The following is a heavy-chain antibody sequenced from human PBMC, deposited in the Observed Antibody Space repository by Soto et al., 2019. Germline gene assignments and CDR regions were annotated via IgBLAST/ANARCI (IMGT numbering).Heavy chain of an antibody. CDR2: IFYSGTT. J-gene: IGHJ6*02. D-gene: IGHD1-1*01. CDR1: GGSISSADYY. Sequence: SETLSLTCPVSGGSISSADYYWSWIRQTPGKGLEWIGHIFYSGTTYYNPSLKSRLTISVDTSKNHFSLRLTSVTAADTAVYYCARDLWVEPELYYYGMDVWGQGTTVTVSS. V-gene: IGHV4-30-4*01. CDR3: ARDLWVEPELYYYGMDV.